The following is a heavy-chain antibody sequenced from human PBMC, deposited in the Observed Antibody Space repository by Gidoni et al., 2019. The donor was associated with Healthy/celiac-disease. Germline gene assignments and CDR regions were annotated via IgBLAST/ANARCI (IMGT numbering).Heavy chain of an antibody. J-gene: IGHJ5*02. CDR2: FDPEDGET. CDR1: GYTLTELS. D-gene: IGHD3-22*01. Sequence: QVQLVQSGAEVKKPGDSVKVSCKDSGYTLTELSMHWVRQAPGKGLEWMGGFDPEDGETIYAQKFQGRVTMTEDPSTDTAYMELSSLGSEDTAVYYCATDRNYYDSSGYSSWGQVTLVTVSS. V-gene: IGHV1-24*01. CDR3: ATDRNYYDSSGYSS.